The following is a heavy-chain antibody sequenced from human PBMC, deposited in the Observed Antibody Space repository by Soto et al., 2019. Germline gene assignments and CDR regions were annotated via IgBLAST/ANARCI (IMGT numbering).Heavy chain of an antibody. D-gene: IGHD6-19*01. CDR1: KFNFGSYS. CDR3: AEHAGYSSDPFDF. CDR2: LSGGGARP. J-gene: IGHJ4*02. Sequence: GGSLRLSCTASKFNFGSYSMSWVRQAPGTGPEWVSSLSGGGARPYYADSVKGRFTISRDNSKKILYLQMNSLRVEDTALYYCAEHAGYSSDPFDFWGQGTMVTVSS. V-gene: IGHV3-23*01.